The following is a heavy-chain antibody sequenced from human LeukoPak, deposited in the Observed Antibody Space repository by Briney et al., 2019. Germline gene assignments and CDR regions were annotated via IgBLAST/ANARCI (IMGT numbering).Heavy chain of an antibody. CDR3: AKKGDYDGDDAFDV. CDR2: IYHSGNS. V-gene: IGHV4-4*02. J-gene: IGHJ3*01. D-gene: IGHD4-23*01. Sequence: SGTLSLTCALSGGSISSINWWCWVRQPPGKGLEWMGEIYHSGNSNYNPSLRSRVTMSVDKSRNQFSLKLSAVTAADTAVYYCAKKGDYDGDDAFDVWGQGTMVTVSS. CDR1: GGSISSINW.